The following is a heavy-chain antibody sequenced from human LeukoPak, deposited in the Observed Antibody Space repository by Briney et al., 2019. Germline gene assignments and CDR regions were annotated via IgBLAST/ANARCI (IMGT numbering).Heavy chain of an antibody. V-gene: IGHV3-15*01. CDR1: GFTFSNAW. D-gene: IGHD2-2*01. J-gene: IGHJ4*02. CDR3: TTGPERCSSTSCYAVGVDY. Sequence: GGSLRLSCAASGFTFSNAWMSWVRQAPGKGLEWVGRIKSKTDGGTTDYAAPVKGRFTISRGDSKNTLYLQMNSLKTEDTAVYYCTTGPERCSSTSCYAVGVDYWGQGTLVTVSS. CDR2: IKSKTDGGTT.